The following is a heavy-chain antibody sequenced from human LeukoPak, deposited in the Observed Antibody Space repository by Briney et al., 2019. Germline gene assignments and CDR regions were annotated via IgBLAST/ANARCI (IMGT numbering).Heavy chain of an antibody. Sequence: SDTLSLTCSVSGGSISGYYWSWIRQPAGKGLEWTGRIHGSGSTIQNPSLRSRVTMSVDTSANKFSLNLSSVTAADTTMYYCARGAPSGSYSVFDYWGQGILVTVSS. CDR3: ARGAPSGSYSVFDY. V-gene: IGHV4-4*07. CDR2: IHGSGST. J-gene: IGHJ4*02. CDR1: GGSISGYY. D-gene: IGHD1-26*01.